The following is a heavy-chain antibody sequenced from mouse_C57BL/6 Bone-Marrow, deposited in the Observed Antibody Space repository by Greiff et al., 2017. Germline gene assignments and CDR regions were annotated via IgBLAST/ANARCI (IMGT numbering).Heavy chain of an antibody. CDR2: IYPGSGST. V-gene: IGHV1-55*01. CDR3: ARGGLRRRGFAY. D-gene: IGHD2-4*01. Sequence: VQLQQSGAELVKPGASVKMSCKASGYTFTSYWITWVKQRPGQGLEWIGDIYPGSGSTNYNEKFKSKATLTVDTSSSTAYMQLSSLTSEDSAVYYCARGGLRRRGFAYWGQGTLVTVSA. CDR1: GYTFTSYW. J-gene: IGHJ3*01.